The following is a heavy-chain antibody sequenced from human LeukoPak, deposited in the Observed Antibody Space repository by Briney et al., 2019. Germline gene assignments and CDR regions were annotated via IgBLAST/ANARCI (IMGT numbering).Heavy chain of an antibody. CDR2: ITNDESRT. CDR3: ARDGGTSTPFDN. J-gene: IGHJ4*02. V-gene: IGHV3-74*01. CDR1: GFPFSNYW. D-gene: IGHD2-15*01. Sequence: GGSLRLSCAASGFPFSNYWIHWVRQAPGKGLVWVSRITNDESRTNYADSMNGRFTISRDNAKSTVYLQITGLTAEDTAVYYCARDGGTSTPFDNWGQGTLVTVSS.